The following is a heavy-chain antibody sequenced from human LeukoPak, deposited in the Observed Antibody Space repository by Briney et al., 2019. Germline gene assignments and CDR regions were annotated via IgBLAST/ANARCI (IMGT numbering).Heavy chain of an antibody. CDR1: GGTFSSYA. Sequence: ASVKVSCKASGGTFSSYAISWVRQATGQGLEWMGWMNPNSGNTGYAQKFQGRVTMTRNTSISTAYMELSSLRSEDTAVYYCARVRRVYYYYGMDVWGQGTTVTVSS. CDR2: MNPNSGNT. J-gene: IGHJ6*02. V-gene: IGHV1-8*02. CDR3: ARVRRVYYYYGMDV.